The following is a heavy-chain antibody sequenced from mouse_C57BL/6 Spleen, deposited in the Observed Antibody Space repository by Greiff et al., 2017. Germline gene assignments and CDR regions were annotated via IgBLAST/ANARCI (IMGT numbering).Heavy chain of an antibody. J-gene: IGHJ2*01. CDR1: GFTFSSYA. Sequence: EVKLMESGEGLVKPGGSLKLSCAASGFTFSSYAMSWVRQTPEKRLEWVAYISSGGDYTYYADTVKGRFTISRDNARNTLYLQMSSLKSEDTAMYYCTRDKDYYGSSFDYWGQGTTLTVSS. CDR3: TRDKDYYGSSFDY. V-gene: IGHV5-9-1*02. CDR2: ISSGGDYT. D-gene: IGHD1-1*01.